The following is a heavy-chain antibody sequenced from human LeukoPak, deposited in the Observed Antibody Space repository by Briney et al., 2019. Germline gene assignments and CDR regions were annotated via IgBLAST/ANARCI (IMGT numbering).Heavy chain of an antibody. J-gene: IGHJ4*02. CDR1: GGSISSGSYY. CDR3: ARDGYY. CDR2: IYTSGST. V-gene: IGHV4-61*02. Sequence: SETLSLTCTVSGGSISSGSYYWSWIRQPAGKGLEWIGRIYTSGSTNYNPSLKSRVTISVDTSKNQISLKLSSVTAADTAVYYCARDGYYWGQGTLVTVSS. D-gene: IGHD3-10*01.